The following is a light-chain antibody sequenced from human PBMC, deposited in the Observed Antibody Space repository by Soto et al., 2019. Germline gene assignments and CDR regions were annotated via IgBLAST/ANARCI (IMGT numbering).Light chain of an antibody. J-gene: IGKJ4*01. Sequence: EIVLTQSTATLSLSPGERATLSCGASQSISITYLAWYQQRPGLAPMLLIYDVSNRFTGLPDRFIGSAARKDFTLTISRLEPEDFAVYYCQQFSTSLTFGGGTKVEIK. CDR1: QSISITY. CDR2: DVS. CDR3: QQFSTSLT. V-gene: IGKV3D-20*01.